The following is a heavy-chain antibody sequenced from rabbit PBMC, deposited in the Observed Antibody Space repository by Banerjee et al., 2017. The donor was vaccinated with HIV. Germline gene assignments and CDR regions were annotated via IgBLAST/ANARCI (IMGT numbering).Heavy chain of an antibody. D-gene: IGHD7-1*01. V-gene: IGHV1S45*01. J-gene: IGHJ4*01. CDR3: ARDLPADGGFSLNL. CDR2: IYTSRDST. CDR1: GFSFSSGYW. Sequence: QQQLVESGGGLVKPGASLTLTCTASGFSFSSGYWIYWVRQAPGKGLEWIGIIYTSRDSTWYATWVNGRFTISKTSSTTVTLQMTSLTVADTATYFCARDLPADGGFSLNLWGPGTLVT.